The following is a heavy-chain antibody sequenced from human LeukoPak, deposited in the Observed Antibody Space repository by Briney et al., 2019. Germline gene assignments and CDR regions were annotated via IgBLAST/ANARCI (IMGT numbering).Heavy chain of an antibody. CDR2: ISASGSTI. J-gene: IGHJ4*02. D-gene: IGHD4-17*01. V-gene: IGHV3-23*01. Sequence: GGSLRLSCIASGFTFTHYAMTWVRQAPGKGLEWVSDISASGSTIHYADSVKGRFTVSRDNSKNTVFLEMISLRVDDTALYHCAKGHGDWGGNYLDHWGQGAQVTVSS. CDR1: GFTFTHYA. CDR3: AKGHGDWGGNYLDH.